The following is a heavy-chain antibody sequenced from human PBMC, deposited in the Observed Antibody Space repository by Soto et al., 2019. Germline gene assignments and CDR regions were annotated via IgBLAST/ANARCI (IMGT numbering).Heavy chain of an antibody. J-gene: IGHJ6*02. Sequence: QVQLMQSGSEVKKPGASVKVSCKASGYTFDRYGITWVRQAPGQGLEWMGWISTYNGKTKYAQKVEGIVTMTTDTSTSTAYMELRSLRSDDTAVYYCAREVQITVLGAIPGDFNADKGLDVWGQGTTVIVSS. CDR2: ISTYNGKT. CDR1: GYTFDRYG. D-gene: IGHD3-3*01. V-gene: IGHV1-18*01. CDR3: AREVQITVLGAIPGDFNADKGLDV.